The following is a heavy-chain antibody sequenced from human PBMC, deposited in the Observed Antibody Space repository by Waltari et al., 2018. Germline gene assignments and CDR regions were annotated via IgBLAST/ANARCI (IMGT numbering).Heavy chain of an antibody. CDR2: IYHSGST. J-gene: IGHJ4*02. D-gene: IGHD5-12*01. V-gene: IGHV4-38-2*01. Sequence: QVQLQESGPGLVKPSETLSLTCAVSGYSISSGYYWGWIRQPPGKGLEWIGSIYHSGSTYYNPSLKSRVTISVDTSKNQFSLKLSSVTAADTAVYYCARHAVGYGDGYDLDYWGQGTLVTVSS. CDR3: ARHAVGYGDGYDLDY. CDR1: GYSISSGYY.